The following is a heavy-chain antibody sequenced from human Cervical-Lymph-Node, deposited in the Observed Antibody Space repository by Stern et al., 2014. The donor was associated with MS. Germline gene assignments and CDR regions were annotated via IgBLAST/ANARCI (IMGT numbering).Heavy chain of an antibody. CDR2: IGTKLGNT. Sequence: QEQLVQSGAEVKKPGASLKVSCKASGYTFTNYAISWVRQVPGQGLEWMGWIGTKLGNTNSAQRFQDRVTLATDTSTNTVYMELRSLRSDDTAMYYCRAGADAFDVWGQGTMVTVSS. D-gene: IGHD6-13*01. J-gene: IGHJ3*01. CDR1: GYTFTNYA. V-gene: IGHV1-18*01. CDR3: RAGADAFDV.